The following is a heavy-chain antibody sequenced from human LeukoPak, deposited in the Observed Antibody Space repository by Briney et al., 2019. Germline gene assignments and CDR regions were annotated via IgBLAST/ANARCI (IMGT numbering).Heavy chain of an antibody. CDR2: IKQDAGEI. CDR3: ARLGSSWDFFDF. D-gene: IGHD6-13*01. V-gene: IGHV3-7*01. Sequence: GGPLKFSGVASGFTLGGYWMSWVGQLPGKGLEWVANIKQDAGEIRYVDSVKGRFTISRDNAKNSVYLQMNSLRPEDTGVYYCARLGSSWDFFDFWGQGTLVTVS. CDR1: GFTLGGYW. J-gene: IGHJ4*02.